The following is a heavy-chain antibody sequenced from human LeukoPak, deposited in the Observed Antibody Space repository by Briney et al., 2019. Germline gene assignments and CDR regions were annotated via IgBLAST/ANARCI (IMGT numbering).Heavy chain of an antibody. CDR2: INPNSGGT. CDR3: ARAVWGAVPEFYY. D-gene: IGHD1-26*01. J-gene: IGHJ4*02. Sequence: ASVTVSCKASGYTFTAYYMNWVRQAPGQGHEWMGWINPNSGGTNYPQKFQGRVTMTTDTSISTAYMELSRLRSDDTAVYYCARAVWGAVPEFYYCGQGTLVTVSS. V-gene: IGHV1-2*02. CDR1: GYTFTAYY.